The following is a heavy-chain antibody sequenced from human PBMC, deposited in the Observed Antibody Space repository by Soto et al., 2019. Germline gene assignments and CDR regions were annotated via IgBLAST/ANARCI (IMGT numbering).Heavy chain of an antibody. CDR3: ASDHLAVAGIIDY. CDR2: IKQDGSEK. J-gene: IGHJ4*02. V-gene: IGHV3-7*01. Sequence: EVQLVESGGGLVQPGGSLRLSCAASGFTFSSYWMSWVRQAPGKGLEWVANIKQDGSEKYYVDSVKGRFTISRDNAKNSLYLQRNSLRAEDTAVYYCASDHLAVAGIIDYWGQGTLVTVSS. CDR1: GFTFSSYW. D-gene: IGHD6-19*01.